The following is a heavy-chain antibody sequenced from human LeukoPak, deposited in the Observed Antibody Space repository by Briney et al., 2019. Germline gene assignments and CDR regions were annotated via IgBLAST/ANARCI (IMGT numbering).Heavy chain of an antibody. Sequence: SETLSLTCTVSSGSISSSSYYWGWLRQPPGKGLEWIGSIYYSGSTYYNPSLKSRVTTSVDTSKNHFSLKLTSVTAADTAVYYCARDDRGGATPLDYWGQGTLVTVSS. V-gene: IGHV4-39*07. J-gene: IGHJ4*02. CDR2: IYYSGST. CDR3: ARDDRGGATPLDY. CDR1: SGSISSSSYY. D-gene: IGHD1-26*01.